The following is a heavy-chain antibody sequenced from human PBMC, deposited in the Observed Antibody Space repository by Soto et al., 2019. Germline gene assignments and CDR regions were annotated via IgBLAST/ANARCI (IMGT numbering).Heavy chain of an antibody. CDR3: AKSTEGYCSGGSCLNFDY. CDR1: GFTFSSYA. J-gene: IGHJ4*02. Sequence: EVQLLESGGGLVQPGGSLRLSCAASGFTFSSYAMSWVRQAPGKGLEWVSAISGSGGSTYYADSVKGRFTISRDNSKNTLYLQMNSLRAEDTAVYYCAKSTEGYCSGGSCLNFDYWGQGTLVTVSS. D-gene: IGHD2-15*01. V-gene: IGHV3-23*01. CDR2: ISGSGGST.